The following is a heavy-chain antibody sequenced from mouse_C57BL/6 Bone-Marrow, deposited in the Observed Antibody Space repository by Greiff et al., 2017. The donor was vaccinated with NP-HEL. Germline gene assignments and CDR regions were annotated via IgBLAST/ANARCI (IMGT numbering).Heavy chain of an antibody. Sequence: VQGVESGAELVKPGASVKLSCKASGYTFTEYTIHWVKQRSGTGLEWIGCFYPGSGSLTYNEKFKDKATLTADKSSSTVYMELSRLTSEDSAGYFCARHEEGRRRGFACWGQGTLVTVSA. J-gene: IGHJ3*01. CDR1: GYTFTEYT. CDR3: ARHEEGRRRGFAC. CDR2: FYPGSGSL. V-gene: IGHV1-62-2*01. D-gene: IGHD2-12*01.